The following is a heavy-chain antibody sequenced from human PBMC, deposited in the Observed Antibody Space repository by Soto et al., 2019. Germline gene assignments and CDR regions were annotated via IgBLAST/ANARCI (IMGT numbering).Heavy chain of an antibody. Sequence: QVQLVQSGAELKKPGSSVKVSCEASGGSFISYSFTWVRQAPGQGLEWMGRIIPIQGKANYALKSQDRVTITADRSTRTAYMELRSLRPEDTAVYYCAKSLLFVDHAYMDVWGKGTTVTVSS. CDR1: GGSFISYS. CDR3: AKSLLFVDHAYMDV. J-gene: IGHJ6*03. CDR2: IIPIQGKA. V-gene: IGHV1-69*02. D-gene: IGHD2-21*01.